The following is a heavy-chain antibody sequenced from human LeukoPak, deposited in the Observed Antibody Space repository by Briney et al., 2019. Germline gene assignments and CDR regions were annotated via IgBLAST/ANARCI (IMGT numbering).Heavy chain of an antibody. CDR2: ISSSGSNI. D-gene: IGHD3-22*01. V-gene: IGHV3-11*01. CDR1: GFTFSDYY. Sequence: GGSLRLSCAASGFTFSDYYMSWIRQAPGKGLEWISYISSSGSNIYYAGSVKGRFTISRDNAENSLNLQMNSLRAEDTGVYYCARDQYYDSKGWFDPWGQGTLVTVSS. J-gene: IGHJ5*02. CDR3: ARDQYYDSKGWFDP.